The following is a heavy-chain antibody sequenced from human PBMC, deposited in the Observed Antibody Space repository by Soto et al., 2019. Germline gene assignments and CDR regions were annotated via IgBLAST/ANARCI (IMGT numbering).Heavy chain of an antibody. Sequence: QVQLQQWGAGLLKPSETLSLTCAVYGGFVTSGSYYWSWIRQPPGKGLEWIGEMSHSGRTHFNPSVKSRVTISVDTSKNQFTLKMSSVTDADTALYSCARVERGTATTVVDAFDIWGPGTMVTVSS. D-gene: IGHD1-1*01. CDR3: ARVERGTATTVVDAFDI. CDR2: MSHSGRT. CDR1: GGFVTSGSYY. V-gene: IGHV4-34*01. J-gene: IGHJ3*02.